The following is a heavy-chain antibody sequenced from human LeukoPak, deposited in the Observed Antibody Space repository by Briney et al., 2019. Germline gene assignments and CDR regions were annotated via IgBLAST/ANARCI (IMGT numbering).Heavy chain of an antibody. Sequence: PGGSLRLSCAASGFTFSTYGMYWVRQAPGKGLEWVAYIRYDGSTKYYADSVKGRFTISRDNSKNTLYLQMNSLRSEDTAVYYCAIGWYVLRDAFDIWGQGTMVTVSS. V-gene: IGHV3-30*02. CDR2: IRYDGSTK. CDR3: AIGWYVLRDAFDI. CDR1: GFTFSTYG. D-gene: IGHD6-13*01. J-gene: IGHJ3*02.